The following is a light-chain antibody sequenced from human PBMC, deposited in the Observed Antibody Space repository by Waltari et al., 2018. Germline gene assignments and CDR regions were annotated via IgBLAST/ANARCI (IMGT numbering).Light chain of an antibody. CDR1: QSVSSSY. V-gene: IGKV3-20*01. CDR3: QQYGSSPYT. J-gene: IGKJ2*01. CDR2: GAS. Sequence: EIVLTQSPGTLSLSPGERATLSCRASQSVSSSYLAWYQQKPGQAPRLLFYGASSRATGIPDRCSGSGSGTDFTLTISRLEPEDFAVYYCQQYGSSPYTFGQGTKLEIK.